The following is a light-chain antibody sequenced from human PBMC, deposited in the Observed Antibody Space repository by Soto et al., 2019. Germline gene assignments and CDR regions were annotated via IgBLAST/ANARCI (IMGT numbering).Light chain of an antibody. J-gene: IGKJ1*01. CDR3: QHYGTSPRT. V-gene: IGKV3-11*01. CDR2: DAS. Sequence: EIVLTQSPATLSLSPGARATLSCRASQSVSSYLAWYQQKPGQAPRLLIYDASDRATGIPGRFSGSGSGTDFTLTISSLEPEDFAVYYCQHYGTSPRTFGQGTKVDIK. CDR1: QSVSSY.